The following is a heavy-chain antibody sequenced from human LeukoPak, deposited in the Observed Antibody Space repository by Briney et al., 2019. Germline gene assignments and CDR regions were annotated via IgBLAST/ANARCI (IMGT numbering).Heavy chain of an antibody. CDR1: TSR. V-gene: IGHV1-18*01. D-gene: IGHD3-22*01. CDR2: IGTYGGDK. Sequence: GASLKVSSKATSRISWVRQAPGQGLEGMGWIGTYGGDKYYEQKFQGRITVARGTSKSTVYMEAGNLRSDDPAVVYWGEDLWHSYDDSGYNSDFDSWGQGTLVTVS. CDR3: GEDLWHSYDDSGYNSDFDS. J-gene: IGHJ5*01.